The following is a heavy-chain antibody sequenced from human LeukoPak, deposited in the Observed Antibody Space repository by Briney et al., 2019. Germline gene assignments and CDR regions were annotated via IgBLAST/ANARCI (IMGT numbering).Heavy chain of an antibody. V-gene: IGHV4-59*01. CDR2: IYYSGST. D-gene: IGHD3-16*01. CDR3: ARDGAHKNHYYSYYYMDV. J-gene: IGHJ6*03. CDR1: GGSISSYY. Sequence: SETLSLTCTVSGGSISSYYWNWIRQPPGKGLEWIGYIYYSGSTNYNPSLKSRVTISLDTSKNQFSLKLSSATAADTAVYYCARDGAHKNHYYSYYYMDVWGKGTTVTVSS.